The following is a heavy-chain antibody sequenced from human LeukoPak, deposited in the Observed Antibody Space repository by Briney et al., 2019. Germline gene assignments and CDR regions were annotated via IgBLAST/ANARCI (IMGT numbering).Heavy chain of an antibody. D-gene: IGHD2-2*01. J-gene: IGHJ6*02. CDR2: ISGSGGST. Sequence: GGSLRLSCAASGFTFSSYAMSWVRQAPGKGLEWVSAISGSGGSTYYADSVKGRFTISRDNSKNTLYLQMNSLRAADTAVYYCAKDEGYCSSTSCYAYGMDVWGQGTTVTVSS. CDR3: AKDEGYCSSTSCYAYGMDV. CDR1: GFTFSSYA. V-gene: IGHV3-23*01.